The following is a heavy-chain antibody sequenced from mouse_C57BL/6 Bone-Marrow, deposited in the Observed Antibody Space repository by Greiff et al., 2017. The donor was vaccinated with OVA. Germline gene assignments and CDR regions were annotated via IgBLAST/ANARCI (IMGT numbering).Heavy chain of an antibody. CDR2: ISYSDST. Sequence: EVKVVESGPSLVKPSQTLSLTCSVTGDSITSGYWNWIRKFPGNKLEYMGYISYSDSTYYNPSLKSRISITRDTSKNQYYLQLNSVTTEDTATYYCVRESYGKSFVYWGQGTLVTVSA. D-gene: IGHD2-1*01. J-gene: IGHJ3*01. CDR1: GDSITSGY. V-gene: IGHV3-8*02. CDR3: VRESYGKSFVY.